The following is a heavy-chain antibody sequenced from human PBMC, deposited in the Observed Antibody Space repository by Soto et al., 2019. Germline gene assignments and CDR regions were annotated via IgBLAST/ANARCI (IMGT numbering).Heavy chain of an antibody. CDR1: GGSISSSNW. V-gene: IGHV4-4*02. J-gene: IGHJ6*02. CDR3: ARDLRYSRGWYGYYGMDV. D-gene: IGHD6-19*01. Sequence: LSETLSLTCAVSGGSISSSNWWSWVRQPPGKGLEWIGEIYHSGSTNYNPSLKSRVTISVDKSKNQFSLKLSSVTAADTAVYYGARDLRYSRGWYGYYGMDVWGQGTTVT. CDR2: IYHSGST.